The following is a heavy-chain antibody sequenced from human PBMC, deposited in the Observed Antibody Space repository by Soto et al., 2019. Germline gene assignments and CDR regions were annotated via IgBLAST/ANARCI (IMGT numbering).Heavy chain of an antibody. CDR3: AKVIVVVVAAPWYFDY. CDR2: ISGSGGST. V-gene: IGHV3-23*01. Sequence: GGSLRLSCAASGFTFSSYAMSWVRQAPGKGLEWVSAISGSGGSTYYADSVKGRFTISRDNSKNTLYLQMNSLRAEDTAVYYCAKVIVVVVAAPWYFDYWGQGTLVTVSS. CDR1: GFTFSSYA. D-gene: IGHD2-15*01. J-gene: IGHJ4*02.